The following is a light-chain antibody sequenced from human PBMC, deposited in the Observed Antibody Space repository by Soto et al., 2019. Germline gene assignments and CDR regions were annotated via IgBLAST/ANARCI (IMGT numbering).Light chain of an antibody. CDR2: GAS. CDR3: QQYGSSRWT. J-gene: IGKJ1*01. Sequence: IVITHSPATLSVSPCERVTLSVTAGQSVSSHVAWYQQKPGQAPRLLLYGASTRATGIPARISGSGSGTEFTLTISSLRSEDFAVYYCQQYGSSRWTFGQGTKVDIK. CDR1: QSVSSH. V-gene: IGKV3-15*01.